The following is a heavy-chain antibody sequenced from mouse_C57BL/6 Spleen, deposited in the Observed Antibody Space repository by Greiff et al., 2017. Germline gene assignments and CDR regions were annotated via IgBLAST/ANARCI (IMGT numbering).Heavy chain of an antibody. CDR3: ARSGYYYGSLYYFDY. D-gene: IGHD1-1*01. CDR1: GYTFTDYY. Sequence: EVQLQQSGPELVKPGASVNISCKASGYTFTDYYMNWVKQSHGKSLEWIGDINPNNGGTSYNQKFKGKATLTVDKSSSTAYMELRSLTSEDSAVYYCARSGYYYGSLYYFDYWGQGTTLTVSS. CDR2: INPNNGGT. V-gene: IGHV1-26*01. J-gene: IGHJ2*01.